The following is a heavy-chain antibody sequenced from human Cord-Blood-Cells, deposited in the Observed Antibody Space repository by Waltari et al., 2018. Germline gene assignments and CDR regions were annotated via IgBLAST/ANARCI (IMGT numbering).Heavy chain of an antibody. D-gene: IGHD2-2*01. J-gene: IGHJ4*02. CDR3: ASPEIVVVPAAPLDY. CDR1: GGTFSSYA. V-gene: IGHV1-69*09. Sequence: QVQLVQSGAEVKKPGSSVKVSCKASGGTFSSYAISWVRHAPGQGLEWIGRIIPILGIANYAQKFQGRVTITADKSTSTAYMELSSLRSEDTAVYYCASPEIVVVPAAPLDYWGQGTLVTVSS. CDR2: IIPILGIA.